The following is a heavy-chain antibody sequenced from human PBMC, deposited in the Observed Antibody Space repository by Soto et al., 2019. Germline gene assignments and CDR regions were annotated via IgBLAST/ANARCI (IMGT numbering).Heavy chain of an antibody. CDR2: ISGSGGST. V-gene: IGHV3-23*01. Sequence: PGGSLRLSCAASGFTFNSYAMSWVRQAPGKGLEWVSAISGSGGSTYYADSVKGRFTISRDNSKNTLYLQMNSLRAEDTAVYYCAKDRVLRYFDWATLFDYWGQGTLVTVSS. D-gene: IGHD3-9*01. J-gene: IGHJ4*02. CDR1: GFTFNSYA. CDR3: AKDRVLRYFDWATLFDY.